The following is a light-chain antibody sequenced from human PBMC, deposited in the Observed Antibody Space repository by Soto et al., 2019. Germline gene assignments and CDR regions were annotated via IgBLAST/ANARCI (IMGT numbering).Light chain of an antibody. CDR2: GAS. J-gene: IGKJ1*01. CDR3: LQYNYWPPWT. V-gene: IGKV3-15*01. CDR1: QSVRNN. Sequence: EIVMTQSPATLSVSPGERATLSCRASQSVRNNLAWYQQKPGQDPRLLIYGASTGVTGIPARFSGSGSGTEFTLTIRSLQSEDFAGYYCLQYNYWPPWTFGQGTKVEIK.